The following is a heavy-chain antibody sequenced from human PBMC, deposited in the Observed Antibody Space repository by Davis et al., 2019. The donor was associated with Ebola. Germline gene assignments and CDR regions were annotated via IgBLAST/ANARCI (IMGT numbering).Heavy chain of an antibody. V-gene: IGHV4-34*01. CDR3: ARVVFVAGATPSWYFDL. J-gene: IGHJ2*01. D-gene: IGHD2-15*01. CDR2: INHSGST. Sequence: MPSETLSLTCAVYAGSFSDYYWNWIRQPPGKGLEWIGEINHSGSTNYNPSLKSRVTISVDTPKNQFSLKLSSVTAADTAVYYCARVVFVAGATPSWYFDLWGRGTLVTVSP. CDR1: AGSFSDYY.